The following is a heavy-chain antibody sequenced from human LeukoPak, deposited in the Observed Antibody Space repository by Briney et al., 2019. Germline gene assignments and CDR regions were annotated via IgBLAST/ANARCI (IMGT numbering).Heavy chain of an antibody. CDR2: INPNSGGT. V-gene: IGHV1-2*02. J-gene: IGHJ5*02. CDR3: ARGARVSMIVVVLERDNWFDP. CDR1: GYTFTGYY. D-gene: IGHD3-22*01. Sequence: ASVKVSCKASGYTFTGYYMHWVRQAPGQGLEWMGWINPNSGGTNYAQKFQGRVTMTRNTSISTAYMELSSLRSEDTAVYYCARGARVSMIVVVLERDNWFDPWGQGTLVTVSS.